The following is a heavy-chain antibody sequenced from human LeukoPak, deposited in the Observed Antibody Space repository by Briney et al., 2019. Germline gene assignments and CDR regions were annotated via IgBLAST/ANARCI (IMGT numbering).Heavy chain of an antibody. CDR1: GGSVSSGSCY. V-gene: IGHV4-61*01. J-gene: IGHJ6*02. Sequence: SETLSLTCTVSGGSVSSGSCYWSWIRQPPGKGLEWIGYIYYSGSTNYNPSLKSRVTISVDTSKNQFSLKLSSVTAADTAVYYCAREGYSSSLYGMDVWGQGTTVTVSS. D-gene: IGHD6-6*01. CDR3: AREGYSSSLYGMDV. CDR2: IYYSGST.